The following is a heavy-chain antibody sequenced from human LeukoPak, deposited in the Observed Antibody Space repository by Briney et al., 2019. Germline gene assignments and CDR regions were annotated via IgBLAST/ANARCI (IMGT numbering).Heavy chain of an antibody. J-gene: IGHJ6*02. CDR2: IYYSGST. Sequence: SETLSLTCTISGGSISSYYWTWIRQSPEKGLEWIGYIYYSGSTNYNPSLKSRVTISLDTSKKQFSLKLASVTAADTAVYYCARGWGHCSSTSCLPSYFYGMDVWGQGTTDTVSS. CDR3: ARGWGHCSSTSCLPSYFYGMDV. V-gene: IGHV4-59*01. D-gene: IGHD2-2*01. CDR1: GGSISSYY.